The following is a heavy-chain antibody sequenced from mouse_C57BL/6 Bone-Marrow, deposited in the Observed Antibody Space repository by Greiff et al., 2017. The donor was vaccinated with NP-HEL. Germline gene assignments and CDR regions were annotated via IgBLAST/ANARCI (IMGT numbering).Heavy chain of an antibody. CDR3: ARRAYSNYGGDWFAY. Sequence: EVKLQESGGDLVKPGGSLKLSCAASGFTFSSYGMSWVRQTPDKRLEWVATISSGGSYTYYPDSVKGRFTISRDNAKNTLYLQMSSLKSEDTAMYYCARRAYSNYGGDWFAYWGQGTLVTVSA. D-gene: IGHD2-5*01. CDR2: ISSGGSYT. CDR1: GFTFSSYG. V-gene: IGHV5-6*02. J-gene: IGHJ3*01.